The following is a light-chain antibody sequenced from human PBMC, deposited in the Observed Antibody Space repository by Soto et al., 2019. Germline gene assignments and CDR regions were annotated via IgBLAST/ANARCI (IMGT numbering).Light chain of an antibody. J-gene: IGLJ1*01. Sequence: QSALTQPASVSGSPGQSITISCTGTNSDVGGYNYVSWYQHHPGKAPQLVIYEVSDRPSGVSNRFSGSKSGNTASLTISGLQAEDEADYYCSSYSGSTTLDVFGTGTKVTV. CDR2: EVS. V-gene: IGLV2-14*01. CDR1: NSDVGGYNY. CDR3: SSYSGSTTLDV.